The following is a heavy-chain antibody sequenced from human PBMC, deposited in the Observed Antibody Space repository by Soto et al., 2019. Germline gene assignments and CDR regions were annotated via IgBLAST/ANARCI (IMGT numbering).Heavy chain of an antibody. CDR2: VCPSGST. CDR1: GDSIRRSDYF. CDR3: ATHRNYHDYCDF. D-gene: IGHD2-2*01. J-gene: IGHJ4*02. Sequence: PSETLSLTWTVSGDSIRRSDYFWDWIRQPPAKGLERIATVCPSGSTFYSPSLKSRVTISKDTSKSQFSLTLTSVIAADTAIYYCATHRNYHDYCDFWGQGTQVTVSS. V-gene: IGHV4-39*01.